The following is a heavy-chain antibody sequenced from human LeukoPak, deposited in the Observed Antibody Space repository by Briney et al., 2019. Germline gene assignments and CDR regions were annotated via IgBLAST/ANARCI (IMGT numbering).Heavy chain of an antibody. CDR2: MNPNSGNT. J-gene: IGHJ5*02. CDR3: ARPGRRYNWFDP. V-gene: IGHV1-8*03. D-gene: IGHD1-26*01. Sequence: ASVKVSCKASGYTFTSYDINWVRQATGQGLEWMGWMNPNSGNTGYAQKFQGRVTITRNTSISTAYMELSSLRSEDTAVYYCARPGRRYNWFDPWGQRTLVTVSS. CDR1: GYTFTSYD.